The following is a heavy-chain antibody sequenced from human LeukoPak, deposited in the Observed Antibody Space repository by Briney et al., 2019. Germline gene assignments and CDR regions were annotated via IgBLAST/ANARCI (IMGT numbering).Heavy chain of an antibody. Sequence: GGSLRLSCAASGFTFSSYAMHWVRQAPGKGLEWVAVISYDGSNKYYADSVKGRFTISRDNSKNTLYLQMNSLRAEDTAVYYCARDPCSSTSCYPASNGMDVWGQGTTVTVSS. J-gene: IGHJ6*02. CDR1: GFTFSSYA. V-gene: IGHV3-30-3*01. D-gene: IGHD2-2*01. CDR2: ISYDGSNK. CDR3: ARDPCSSTSCYPASNGMDV.